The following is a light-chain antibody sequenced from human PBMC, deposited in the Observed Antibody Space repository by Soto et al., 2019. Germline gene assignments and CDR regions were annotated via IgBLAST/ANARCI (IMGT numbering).Light chain of an antibody. CDR1: QSVNSN. CDR3: QQYNNWPFT. V-gene: IGKV3-15*01. Sequence: ESMMTQSTVTMSVSPGERATLSCRASQSVNSNVAWYQQKPGQAPRLLIYGASTRATGIPASFIGNGSGTEFTLTASSLQPEDFAVYYCQQYNNWPFTFGPGTKVDIK. J-gene: IGKJ3*01. CDR2: GAS.